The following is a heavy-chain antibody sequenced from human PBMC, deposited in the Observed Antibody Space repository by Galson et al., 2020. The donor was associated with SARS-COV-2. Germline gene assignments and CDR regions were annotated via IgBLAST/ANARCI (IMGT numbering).Heavy chain of an antibody. Sequence: SQASETLSLTCAVYGGSFSGYSWGWVRQLPGQGMEWIGEITPSGSITSNQTPTSQAPITKAMSRTQFSLRLNSVTAADTAMYFCARGTRDVTKLLMIATTASYYVDVWAQGSLVTVSS. CDR2: ITPSGSI. V-gene: IGHV4-34*04. J-gene: IGHJ4*02. CDR3: ARGTRDVTKLLMIATTASYYVDV. CDR1: GGSFSGYS. D-gene: IGHD2-21*01.